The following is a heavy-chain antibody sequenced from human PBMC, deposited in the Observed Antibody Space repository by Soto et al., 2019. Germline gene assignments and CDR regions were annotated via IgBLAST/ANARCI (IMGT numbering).Heavy chain of an antibody. CDR1: NGSISSRSSY. CDR3: GGQDYGAKGYDFEN. Sequence: QLQLQESGSGLVKPSETLSLTCIVYNGSISSRSSYWGCIRQTPGKGLEWIGSIYYIGNTYYNPSIKSRVTLSIDTSMTQVSLTMSSVSAADPAVYFCGGQDYGAKGYDFENWCQGALVNVS. CDR2: IYYIGNT. D-gene: IGHD4-17*01. J-gene: IGHJ4*02. V-gene: IGHV4-39*01.